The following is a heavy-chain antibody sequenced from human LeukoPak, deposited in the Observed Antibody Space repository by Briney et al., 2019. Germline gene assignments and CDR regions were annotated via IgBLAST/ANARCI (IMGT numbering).Heavy chain of an antibody. CDR3: ARDSYCSSTSCYADY. CDR1: GFTFSSYS. Sequence: GGSLRLSRAASGFTFSSYSMNWVRQAPGKGLEWVSSISSSSSYIYYADSVKGRFTISRDNAKNSLYLQMNSLRAEDTAVYYCARDSYCSSTSCYADYWGQGTLVTVSS. D-gene: IGHD2-2*01. CDR2: ISSSSSYI. V-gene: IGHV3-21*01. J-gene: IGHJ4*02.